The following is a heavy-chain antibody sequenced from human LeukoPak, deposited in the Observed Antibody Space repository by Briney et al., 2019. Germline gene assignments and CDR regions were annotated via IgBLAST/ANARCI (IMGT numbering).Heavy chain of an antibody. Sequence: PSETLSLTCTVSGGSISSSSYYWGWIRQPPGKGLEWIGSIYYSGSTYYNPSLKSRVTISVDTSKNQFSLKLSSVTAADMAVYYCARQQWLRHFDYWGQGTLVTVSS. CDR1: GGSISSSSYY. J-gene: IGHJ4*02. D-gene: IGHD5-12*01. V-gene: IGHV4-39*01. CDR3: ARQQWLRHFDY. CDR2: IYYSGST.